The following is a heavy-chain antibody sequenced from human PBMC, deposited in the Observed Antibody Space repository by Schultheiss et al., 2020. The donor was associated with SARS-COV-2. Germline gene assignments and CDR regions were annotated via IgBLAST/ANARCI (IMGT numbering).Heavy chain of an antibody. Sequence: SETLSLTCAVYGGSISSYYWSWIRHPPGKGLEWIGEINHSGSTNYNPSLKSRVTISVDTSKNQFSLKLSSVTAADTAVYYCARDDSAFGYYDSSGGAFDYWGQGTLVTVSS. D-gene: IGHD3-22*01. CDR2: INHSGST. CDR1: GGSISSYY. CDR3: ARDDSAFGYYDSSGGAFDY. J-gene: IGHJ4*02. V-gene: IGHV4-34*01.